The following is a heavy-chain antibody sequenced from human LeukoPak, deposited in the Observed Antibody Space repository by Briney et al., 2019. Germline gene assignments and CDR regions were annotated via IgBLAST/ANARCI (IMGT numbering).Heavy chain of an antibody. CDR3: ARECLGDYYDSSGYYPWKDFDY. Sequence: GGSLRLSCAASGFTFSSYEMNWVRQAPGKGLEWVSYISSSGSTIYYADSVKGRFTISRDNAKNSLYLQMNSLRAEDTAVYYCARECLGDYYDSSGYYPWKDFDYWGQGTLVTVSS. D-gene: IGHD3-22*01. CDR2: ISSSGSTI. V-gene: IGHV3-48*03. CDR1: GFTFSSYE. J-gene: IGHJ4*02.